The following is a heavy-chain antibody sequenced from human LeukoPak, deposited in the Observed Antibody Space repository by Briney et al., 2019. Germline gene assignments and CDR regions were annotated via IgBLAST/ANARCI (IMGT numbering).Heavy chain of an antibody. CDR1: GGSISSGGYY. CDR2: IYYSGST. Sequence: PSQTLSLTCTVSGGSISSGGYYWSRIRQHPGKGLEWIGYIYYSGSTYYNPSLKSRVTISVDTSKNQFSLKLSSVTAADTAVYYCARGPTSAPFDYWGQGTLVTVSS. V-gene: IGHV4-31*03. J-gene: IGHJ4*02. CDR3: ARGPTSAPFDY.